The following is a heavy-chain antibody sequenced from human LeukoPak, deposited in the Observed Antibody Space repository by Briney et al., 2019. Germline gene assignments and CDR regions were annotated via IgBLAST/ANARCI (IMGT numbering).Heavy chain of an antibody. CDR3: ARVRYRLAETYIDY. J-gene: IGHJ4*02. CDR1: GYIFTVYY. Sequence: ASVTVSFKASGYIFTVYYMDWVRQAPGQGLEWMGCINPNSGDTKYAQKFQGRVTMTRDTSISTAYMELSRLRSDDTAVYYCARVRYRLAETYIDYWGQGTMVTVSS. D-gene: IGHD3-16*01. CDR2: INPNSGDT. V-gene: IGHV1-2*02.